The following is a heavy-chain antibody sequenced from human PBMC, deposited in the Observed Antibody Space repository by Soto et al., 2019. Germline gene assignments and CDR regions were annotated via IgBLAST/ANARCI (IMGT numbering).Heavy chain of an antibody. V-gene: IGHV3-23*01. CDR1: GFGFSNYA. CDR3: ANHLDGSSSIFDY. J-gene: IGHJ4*02. CDR2: IRGSGANT. D-gene: IGHD1-26*01. Sequence: GGSLRLSCAASGFGFSNYAMTWVRQAPGKGLEWVSSIRGSGANTYYAESVKGRFTISRDNSRNTLFLQMNSLRAEDRAIYYCANHLDGSSSIFDYWGQGALVSVSS.